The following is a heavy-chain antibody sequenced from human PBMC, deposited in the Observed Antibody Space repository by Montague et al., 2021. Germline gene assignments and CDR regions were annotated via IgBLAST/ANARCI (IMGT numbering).Heavy chain of an antibody. Sequence: SETLSLTCTVSGDSMNTYKWNWIRQPPGKGLEWIGYIYSSGNTNYNPSLKSRVTISVDTSRNQFSLEVRSVTAADTAVYYCARHSVGFESYYNGLDVWAEGPRSSSP. CDR1: GDSMNTYK. J-gene: IGHJ6*02. D-gene: IGHD3-10*01. CDR3: ARHSVGFESYYNGLDV. V-gene: IGHV4-59*08. CDR2: IYSSGNT.